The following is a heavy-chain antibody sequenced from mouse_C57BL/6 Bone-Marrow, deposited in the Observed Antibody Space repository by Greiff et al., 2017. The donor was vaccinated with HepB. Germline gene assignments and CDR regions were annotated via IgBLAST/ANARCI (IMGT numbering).Heavy chain of an antibody. CDR1: GYTFTSYW. V-gene: IGHV1-64*01. CDR3: ARYGSLYFDY. J-gene: IGHJ2*01. Sequence: QVQLQQPGAELVKPGASVKLSCTASGYTFTSYWMHWVKQRPGQGLEWIGMIHPNSGSTNYNEKFKSKATLTVDKSSSTAYMQLSSLTSEDSAVYYCARYGSLYFDYWGQGTTLTVSS. D-gene: IGHD1-1*01. CDR2: IHPNSGST.